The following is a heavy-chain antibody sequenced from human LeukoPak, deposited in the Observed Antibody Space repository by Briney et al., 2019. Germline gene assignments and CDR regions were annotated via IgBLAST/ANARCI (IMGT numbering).Heavy chain of an antibody. CDR2: ISSSGTTI. D-gene: IGHD1-26*01. Sequence: GRSLRLSCAASGFTFSTYSMNWVRQAPGKGLEWVSYISSSGTTIYYADSVKGRFTISRGNAKNSLYLQMNSLRDEDTAMYYCARDGVVGATGFGSYWGQGTLVTVSS. CDR3: ARDGVVGATGFGSY. J-gene: IGHJ4*02. CDR1: GFTFSTYS. V-gene: IGHV3-48*02.